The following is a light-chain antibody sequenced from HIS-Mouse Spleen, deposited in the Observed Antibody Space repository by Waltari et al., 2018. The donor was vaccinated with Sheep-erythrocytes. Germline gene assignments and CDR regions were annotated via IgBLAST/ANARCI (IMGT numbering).Light chain of an antibody. J-gene: IGLJ1*01. V-gene: IGLV2-11*02. CDR1: SSDFGGYNY. CDR2: DVS. CDR3: CSYAGSYNHV. Sequence: QSALTQPRSVSGSPGQSVTISCTGTSSDFGGYNYVSWHQQHPGKPPKLMIYDVSKRPSGVPARFSGSKSGNTASLTISGLQAEEEADYYCCSYAGSYNHVYATGTKVTVL.